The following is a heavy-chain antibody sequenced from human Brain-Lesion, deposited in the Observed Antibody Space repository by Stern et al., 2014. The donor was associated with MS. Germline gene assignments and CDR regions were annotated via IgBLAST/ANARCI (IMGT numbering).Heavy chain of an antibody. CDR2: IFNSGRT. J-gene: IGHJ6*02. D-gene: IGHD2-2*01. V-gene: IGHV4-61*02. CDR3: ARGRVVPGFQYYATDV. CDR1: GGSISSGGYY. Sequence: QVQLVQSGPGLVKPSQTLSLSCTVSGGSISSGGYYWSWIRQPAGKGLEWIGRIFNSGRTSYNPSLKSRGTISIDTSKNQISLRLNPMTAADTAVYYCARGRVVPGFQYYATDVWGQGTTVIVSS.